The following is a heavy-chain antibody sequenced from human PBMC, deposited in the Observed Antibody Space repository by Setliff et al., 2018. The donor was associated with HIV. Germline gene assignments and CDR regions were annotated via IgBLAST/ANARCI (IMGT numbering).Heavy chain of an antibody. Sequence: SETLSLTCAVYGGPFSGYYWSWIRQPPGKGLEWIGEINHSGNTNYNPSLKSRVTISIDTSKNQFSLNLSSVTAADTAVYYCARGPTERYYESRGYYYFDNWGQGTQVTVSS. J-gene: IGHJ4*02. CDR2: INHSGNT. V-gene: IGHV4-34*01. CDR3: ARGPTERYYESRGYYYFDN. D-gene: IGHD3-22*01. CDR1: GGPFSGYY.